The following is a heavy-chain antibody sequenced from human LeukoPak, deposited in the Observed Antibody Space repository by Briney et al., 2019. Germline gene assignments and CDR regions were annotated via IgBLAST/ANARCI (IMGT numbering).Heavy chain of an antibody. CDR1: GGSISSYY. CDR2: IYTSGST. Sequence: PSETLSLTCTVSGGSISSYYWSWIRQPPGKGLEWIGYIYTSGSTNYNPSLKSRVTISVDTSKNQFSLKLSSVTAADTAVYYCARRWFMWNDDWFGPWGQGTLVTVSS. J-gene: IGHJ5*02. D-gene: IGHD1-1*01. CDR3: ARRWFMWNDDWFGP. V-gene: IGHV4-4*09.